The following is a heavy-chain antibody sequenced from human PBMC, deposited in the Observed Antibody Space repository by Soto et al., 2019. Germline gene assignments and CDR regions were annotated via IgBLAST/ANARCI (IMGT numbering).Heavy chain of an antibody. Sequence: QVQLQESGPGLVKPSGTLSLTCAVSGVSISSHDWWTWVRQPPGKGLEWIGEGHQSGSTNYNSSLESPVTIAVDTSKHQFSLTLRSVTVAATSVYYSAPRHNSRFYWGQGPLVTVSS. CDR1: GVSISSHDW. J-gene: IGHJ4*02. CDR2: GHQSGST. CDR3: APRHNSRFY. V-gene: IGHV4-4*02. D-gene: IGHD6-13*01.